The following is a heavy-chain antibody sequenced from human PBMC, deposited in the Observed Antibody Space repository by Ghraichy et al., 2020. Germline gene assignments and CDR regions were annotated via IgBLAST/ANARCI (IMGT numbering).Heavy chain of an antibody. CDR1: GYTFTGYY. J-gene: IGHJ3*02. CDR2: INPNSGGT. CDR3: ASPRGVAGTRAFDI. Sequence: ASVKVSCKASGYTFTGYYMHWVRQAPGQGLEWMGWINPNSGGTNYAQKFQGRVTMTRDTSISTAYMELSRLRSDDTAVYYCASPRGVAGTRAFDIWGQGTMVTVSS. V-gene: IGHV1-2*02. D-gene: IGHD6-19*01.